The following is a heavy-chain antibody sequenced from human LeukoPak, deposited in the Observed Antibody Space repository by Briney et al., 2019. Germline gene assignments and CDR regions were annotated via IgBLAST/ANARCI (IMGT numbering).Heavy chain of an antibody. Sequence: GGSLRLSCAASGFTFSSYGMNWVRQAPGKGLEWVSAISGSGGSTYYADSVKGRFTISRDNSKNTLYLQMNSLRAEDTAVYYCAKRGDGSGTKWGQGNLVTVSS. V-gene: IGHV3-23*01. CDR1: GFTFSSYG. CDR2: ISGSGGST. D-gene: IGHD3-10*01. CDR3: AKRGDGSGTK. J-gene: IGHJ4*02.